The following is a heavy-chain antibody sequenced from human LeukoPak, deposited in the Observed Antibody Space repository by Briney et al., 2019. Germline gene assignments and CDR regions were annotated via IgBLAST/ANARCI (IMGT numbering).Heavy chain of an antibody. D-gene: IGHD4-17*01. J-gene: IGHJ4*02. CDR2: INHSGST. V-gene: IGHV4-34*01. CDR1: GGSFSGYY. CDR3: ARDSGGVGGSTVTYFDY. Sequence: SETLSLTCAVYGGSFSGYYWSWIRQSPGKGLEWIGEINHSGSTNYNPSLKSRVTISVDTSKNQFSLKLSSVTAADTAVYYCARDSGGVGGSTVTYFDYWGQGTLVTVSS.